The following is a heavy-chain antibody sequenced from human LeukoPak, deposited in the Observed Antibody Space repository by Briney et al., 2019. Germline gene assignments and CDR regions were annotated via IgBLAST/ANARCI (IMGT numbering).Heavy chain of an antibody. D-gene: IGHD1-26*01. CDR1: GFTFSSYS. V-gene: IGHV3-21*01. J-gene: IGHJ4*02. CDR2: ISSSSSYI. CDR3: GVFKTTRSYLSLENDY. Sequence: KPGGSLRLSCAASGFTFSSYSMNWVRQAPGKGLEWVSSISSSSSYIYYADSVKGRFTISRDNAKNSLYLQMNSLRAEDTAVYHCGVFKTTRSYLSLENDYWGQGTLVTVSS.